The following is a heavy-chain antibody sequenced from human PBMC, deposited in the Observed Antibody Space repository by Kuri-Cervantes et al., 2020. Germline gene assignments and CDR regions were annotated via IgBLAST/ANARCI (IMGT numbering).Heavy chain of an antibody. Sequence: SETLSLTCTVSGGSISSGGYYWSWIRQHPGKGLEWIGYIYYSGSTNYNPSLKSRVTISVDTSKNQFSLKLSSVTAADTAVYYCARGQRVPRGYSYGPRPYYYYGMDVWGQGTTVTVSS. CDR1: GGSISSGGYY. CDR2: IYYSGST. CDR3: ARGQRVPRGYSYGPRPYYYYGMDV. J-gene: IGHJ6*02. D-gene: IGHD5-18*01. V-gene: IGHV4-31*03.